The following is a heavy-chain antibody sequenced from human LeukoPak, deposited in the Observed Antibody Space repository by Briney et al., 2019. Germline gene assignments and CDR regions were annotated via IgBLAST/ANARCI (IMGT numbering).Heavy chain of an antibody. V-gene: IGHV1-46*01. CDR3: ARGGGPGNYPFDS. Sequence: ASVKVSCKASGYTFTTYYMHWVRQAPGQGLEWVGIINPRGGSTTYAQKFQGRVTMTRDTSTSTVYMELSSLKSDDTAVYYCARGGGPGNYPFDSWGQGTLVTVSS. CDR2: INPRGGST. J-gene: IGHJ4*02. CDR1: GYTFTTYY. D-gene: IGHD1-7*01.